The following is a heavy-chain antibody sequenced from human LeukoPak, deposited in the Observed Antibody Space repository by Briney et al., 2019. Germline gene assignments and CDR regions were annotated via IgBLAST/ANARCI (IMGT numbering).Heavy chain of an antibody. CDR3: ARDYYCDSSGYWDYYFDY. Sequence: PGGSLRLSCAASGFTFSRFGMHWVRQAPGKGLEWVAVIWYDGSNKYYADSVKGRFTISRDNSKNTLYLEMNSLRAEDTAVYYCARDYYCDSSGYWDYYFDYWGQGTLVSVSS. J-gene: IGHJ4*02. CDR2: IWYDGSNK. D-gene: IGHD3-22*01. V-gene: IGHV3-33*01. CDR1: GFTFSRFG.